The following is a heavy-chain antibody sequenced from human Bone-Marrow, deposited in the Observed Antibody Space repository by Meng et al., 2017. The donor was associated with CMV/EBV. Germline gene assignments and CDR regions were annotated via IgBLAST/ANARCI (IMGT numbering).Heavy chain of an antibody. J-gene: IGHJ4*02. D-gene: IGHD2-2*01. CDR2: IYAYNGNT. CDR3: ARDPRPDCSSSSCSLGD. CDR1: GYTFTSYY. Sequence: ASVKVSCKASGYTFTSYYIHWVRQAPGQGLEWMGWIYAYNGNTNYALNLQERVTMTTDSSTSTAYMELASLIPDDTAVYYCARDPRPDCSSSSCSLGDWGQGTLVTVSS. V-gene: IGHV1-18*04.